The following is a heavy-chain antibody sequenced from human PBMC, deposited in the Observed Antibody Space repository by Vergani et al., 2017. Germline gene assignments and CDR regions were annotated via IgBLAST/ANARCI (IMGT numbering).Heavy chain of an antibody. D-gene: IGHD6-19*01. CDR1: GFTLSNYD. V-gene: IGHV3-30*02. J-gene: IGHJ4*02. Sequence: QVQLVESGGGVVQRGGSLRLSCATSGFTLSNYDMQWIRQGQGKGLEFVALIQFDGSNQYYADSVKGRFTLSRDFSKNTLYLQMNSLRTDDTATYYCAKHFSGWGIDYWGQGTQVIVSS. CDR2: IQFDGSNQ. CDR3: AKHFSGWGIDY.